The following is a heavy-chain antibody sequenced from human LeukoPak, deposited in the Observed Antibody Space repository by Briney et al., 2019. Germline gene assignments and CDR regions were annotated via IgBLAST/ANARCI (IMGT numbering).Heavy chain of an antibody. CDR3: ARSPISSWGIDY. J-gene: IGHJ4*02. D-gene: IGHD6-13*01. Sequence: GGSLRLSCAASGFTFSSYGMHWVRQAPGKGVEWVAVIWYDGSNKYYADSVKGRFTISRDNSKNTLYLQMNSLRAEDTAVYYCARSPISSWGIDYWGQGTLVTVSS. CDR1: GFTFSSYG. V-gene: IGHV3-33*01. CDR2: IWYDGSNK.